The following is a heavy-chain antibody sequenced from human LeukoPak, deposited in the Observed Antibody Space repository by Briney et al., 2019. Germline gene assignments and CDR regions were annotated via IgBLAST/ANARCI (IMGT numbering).Heavy chain of an antibody. CDR3: ARGVGPDAHKNAGGLFDY. CDR1: GYTFTGYY. J-gene: IGHJ4*02. D-gene: IGHD2-15*01. CDR2: INPNSGGT. V-gene: IGHV1-2*06. Sequence: ASVKVSCKASGYTFTGYYMHWVRQAPGQGLEWMGRINPNSGGTNYAQKFQGRVTMTRDTSISTAYMELSRLRSDDTAVYYCARGVGPDAHKNAGGLFDYWGQGTLVTVSS.